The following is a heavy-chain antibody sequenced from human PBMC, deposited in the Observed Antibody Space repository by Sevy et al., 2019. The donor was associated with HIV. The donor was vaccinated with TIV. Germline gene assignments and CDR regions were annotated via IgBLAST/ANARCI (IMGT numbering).Heavy chain of an antibody. D-gene: IGHD3-10*01. Sequence: SETLSLTCTVSGGSISSSSYYWGWLRQPPGKGLEWIGSIYYSGSTYYNPSLKSRVTISVDTSKNQFSLKLSSVTAADTAVYYCAGSTLYGFYYFDYWGQGTLVTVSS. V-gene: IGHV4-39*01. CDR2: IYYSGST. CDR1: GGSISSSSYY. CDR3: AGSTLYGFYYFDY. J-gene: IGHJ4*02.